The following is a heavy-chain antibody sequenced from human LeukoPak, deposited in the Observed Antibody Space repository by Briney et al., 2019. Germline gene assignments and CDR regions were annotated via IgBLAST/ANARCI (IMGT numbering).Heavy chain of an antibody. D-gene: IGHD2-15*01. CDR1: GGSISSSNW. CDR2: IYHSGST. CDR3: ARGCSGGSCYSQFDY. Sequence: PSGTLSLTCAVSGGSISSSNWWSWVRQPPGKGLEWIGEIYHSGSTNHNPSLKSRVTISVDKSKNQFSLKLSSVTAADTAVYYCARGCSGGSCYSQFDYWGQGTLVTVSS. V-gene: IGHV4-4*02. J-gene: IGHJ4*02.